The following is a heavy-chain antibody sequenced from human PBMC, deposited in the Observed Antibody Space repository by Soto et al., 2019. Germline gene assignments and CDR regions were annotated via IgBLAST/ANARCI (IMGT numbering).Heavy chain of an antibody. V-gene: IGHV1-46*01. CDR3: ARDAPGIAVAGTGAYFDY. CDR2: INPSGGST. D-gene: IGHD6-19*01. Sequence: GASVKVSCKASGYTFTSYYMHWVRQAPGQGLEWMGIINPSGGSTSYAQKFQGRVTMTRDTSTSTVYMELSSLRSEDTAVYYCARDAPGIAVAGTGAYFDYWGQGTLVPVSP. J-gene: IGHJ4*02. CDR1: GYTFTSYY.